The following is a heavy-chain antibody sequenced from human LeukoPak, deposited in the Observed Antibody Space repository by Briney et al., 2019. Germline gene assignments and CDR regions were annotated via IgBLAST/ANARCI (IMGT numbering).Heavy chain of an antibody. CDR2: IYYSRST. Sequence: WDTLCLPCTVSGGPISSCNYYWAWIRQPPGKGLEWIETIYYSRSTYYNSSLKSRDTISVDTTNNHFSLKVSSVTATDTAMYYCARHGSLCTGDNCKRFDPWGQGTLVTVSS. J-gene: IGHJ5*02. CDR1: GGPISSCNYY. D-gene: IGHD2-8*02. CDR3: ARHGSLCTGDNCKRFDP. V-gene: IGHV4-39*01.